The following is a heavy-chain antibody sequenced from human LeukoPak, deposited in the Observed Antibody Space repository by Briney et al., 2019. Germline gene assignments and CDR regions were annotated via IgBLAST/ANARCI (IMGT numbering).Heavy chain of an antibody. CDR3: AHYDSSSYHAFDI. CDR2: INSDGSST. Sequence: GSLRLPCAASGFTFSSYWMHWVRQAPGKGLVWVSRINSDGSSTSYADSVKGRFTISRDNAKNTLYLQMNSLRAEDTAVYYCAHYDSSSYHAFDIWGQGTMVTVSS. J-gene: IGHJ3*02. D-gene: IGHD3-22*01. CDR1: GFTFSSYW. V-gene: IGHV3-74*01.